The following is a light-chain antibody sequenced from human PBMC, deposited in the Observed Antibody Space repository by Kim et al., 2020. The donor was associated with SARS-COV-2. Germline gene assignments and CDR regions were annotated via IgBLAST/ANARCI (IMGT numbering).Light chain of an antibody. CDR3: QQRGNWPLT. Sequence: MSTEERAPLSYRASQSVSSYLAWYQQKPGQAPRLLIYDASNRATGIPARFSGSGSGTDFTLTIGSLEPEDFAVYYCQQRGNWPLTFGGGTKVDIK. CDR1: QSVSSY. J-gene: IGKJ4*01. V-gene: IGKV3-11*01. CDR2: DAS.